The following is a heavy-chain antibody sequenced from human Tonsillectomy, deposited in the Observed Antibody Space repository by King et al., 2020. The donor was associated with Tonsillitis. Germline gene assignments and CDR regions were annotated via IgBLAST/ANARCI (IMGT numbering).Heavy chain of an antibody. Sequence: VQLVQSGTEVKEPGASVKVSCKASGYTFTSFYIHWVRQAPGQGLEWMGVINPSVGTTGYAQKFQGRVTGARDTSTSTAYMELSSLTSDDTAVYYCARGKVGPWTGSFYYYGLDVWGQGTTVTVSS. J-gene: IGHJ6*02. CDR3: ARGKVGPWTGSFYYYGLDV. D-gene: IGHD1-1*01. CDR2: INPSVGTT. CDR1: GYTFTSFY. V-gene: IGHV1-46*03.